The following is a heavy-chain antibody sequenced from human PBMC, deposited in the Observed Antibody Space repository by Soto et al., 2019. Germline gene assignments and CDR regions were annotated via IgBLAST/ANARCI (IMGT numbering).Heavy chain of an antibody. Sequence: QVQLVESGGGVVQPGRSLRLSCAASGFTFSSYGMHWVRQAPGKGLEWVAVIWYDGSNKYYADSVKGRFTISRDNSKNTLYLQMNSLRAEDTAVYYCVREAVAYRAPLDYWGQGTLVTVSS. V-gene: IGHV3-33*01. J-gene: IGHJ4*02. CDR3: VREAVAYRAPLDY. CDR1: GFTFSSYG. D-gene: IGHD6-19*01. CDR2: IWYDGSNK.